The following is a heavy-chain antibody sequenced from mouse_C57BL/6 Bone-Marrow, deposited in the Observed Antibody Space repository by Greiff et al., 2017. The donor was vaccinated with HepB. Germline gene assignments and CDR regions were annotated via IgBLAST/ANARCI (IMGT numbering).Heavy chain of an antibody. CDR1: GYTFTSYG. D-gene: IGHD2-3*01. V-gene: IGHV1-81*01. CDR3: ARFGDGYYKENAMDY. J-gene: IGHJ4*01. CDR2: IYPRSGNT. Sequence: QVQLQQSGAELARPGASVKLSCKASGYTFTSYGISWVKQRTGQGLEWIGEIYPRSGNTYYNEKFKGKATLTADKPSSTAYMQLSSLTSEDSAVYYCARFGDGYYKENAMDYWGQGTSVTVSS.